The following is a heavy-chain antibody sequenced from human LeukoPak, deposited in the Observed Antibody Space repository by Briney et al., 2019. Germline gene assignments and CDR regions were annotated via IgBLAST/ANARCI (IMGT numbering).Heavy chain of an antibody. CDR1: GISLSNYG. V-gene: IGHV3-23*01. Sequence: GGSLRLSCAVSGISLSNYGMSWVRQAPGKGLEWVAGISGSGGRTNYADSVKGRFTISRDNPKNTLYLQMNRLRAEDTAVYFCAKRGVVIRVILVGFHKEAYYFDSWGQGALVTVSS. CDR2: ISGSGGRT. J-gene: IGHJ4*02. CDR3: AKRGVVIRVILVGFHKEAYYFDS. D-gene: IGHD3-22*01.